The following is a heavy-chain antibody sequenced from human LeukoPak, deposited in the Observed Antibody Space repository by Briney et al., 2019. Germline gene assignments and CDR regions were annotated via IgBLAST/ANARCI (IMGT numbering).Heavy chain of an antibody. Sequence: GASVKVSCKTSGYIFTSYYLHWVRQAPGQGLEWFGVVYPSAGTSDPAQRFRARITLSDDTSTSTAYMELRSLKSEDTAIYFCVREYHGGYFDFWGQGTLVTVSS. V-gene: IGHV1-46*03. CDR2: VYPSAGTS. CDR3: VREYHGGYFDF. CDR1: GYIFTSYY. J-gene: IGHJ4*02. D-gene: IGHD3-16*01.